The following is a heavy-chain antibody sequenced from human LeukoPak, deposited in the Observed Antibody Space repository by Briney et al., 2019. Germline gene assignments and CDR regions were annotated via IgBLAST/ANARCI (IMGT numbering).Heavy chain of an antibody. CDR1: GYTFTSYD. V-gene: IGHV1-18*01. D-gene: IGHD3-10*01. CDR3: ARSYGSGSYFWFDP. Sequence: ASVKVSCKASGYTFTSYDINWVRQAPGQGLEWMGWISAYNGNTNYAQKLQGRVTMTTDTSTSTAYMELRSLRSDDTAVYYCARSYGSGSYFWFDPWGQGTLVTVSS. J-gene: IGHJ5*02. CDR2: ISAYNGNT.